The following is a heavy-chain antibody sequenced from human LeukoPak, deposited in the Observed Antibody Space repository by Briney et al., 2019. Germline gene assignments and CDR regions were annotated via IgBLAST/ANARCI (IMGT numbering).Heavy chain of an antibody. CDR3: ARAHCSGGSCYSFYLDY. CDR2: IIPIFGTA. J-gene: IGHJ4*02. D-gene: IGHD2-15*01. CDR1: GGTFSSYA. V-gene: IGHV1-69*13. Sequence: SVKVSCKASGGTFSSYAISWVRQAPGQGLEWMGGIIPIFGTANYAQKFQGRVTITADESTSTAYMELSSLRSEDTAVYCCARAHCSGGSCYSFYLDYWGQGTLVTVSS.